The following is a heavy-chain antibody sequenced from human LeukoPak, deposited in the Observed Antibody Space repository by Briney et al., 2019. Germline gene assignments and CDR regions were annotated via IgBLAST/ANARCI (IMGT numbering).Heavy chain of an antibody. D-gene: IGHD1-26*01. J-gene: IGHJ5*02. CDR2: IYYSGST. Sequence: SGTLSLTCAVSGGSISSSYYWSWIRQPPGKGLEWIGYIYYSGSTNYNPSLKSRVTISVDTSKNQFSLKLSSVTAADTAVYYCARVVGAPSTWFDPWGQGTLVTGSS. CDR1: GGSISSSYY. CDR3: ARVVGAPSTWFDP. V-gene: IGHV4-61*01.